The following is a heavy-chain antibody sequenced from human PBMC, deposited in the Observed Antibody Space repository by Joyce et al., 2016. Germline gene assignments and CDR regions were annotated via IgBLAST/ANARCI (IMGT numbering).Heavy chain of an antibody. V-gene: IGHV3-30*04. D-gene: IGHD1-7*01. Sequence: QVQLVESGVGVVQPGRSLRLSCAASGFTFSNYAMHWVRQAPGKGLEWVAVISFDGSGKYYADSVKGRFTISRDNFKSTLYLQMNSLNTDDTAVYYCAREELPALYTDYWGQGTLVTVSS. J-gene: IGHJ4*02. CDR1: GFTFSNYA. CDR3: AREELPALYTDY. CDR2: ISFDGSGK.